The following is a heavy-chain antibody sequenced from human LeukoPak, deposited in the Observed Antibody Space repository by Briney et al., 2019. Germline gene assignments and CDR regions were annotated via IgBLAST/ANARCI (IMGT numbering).Heavy chain of an antibody. CDR1: GGTFSSYA. V-gene: IGHV1-69*13. CDR3: AIFEGYCSSTSCYWVPFDP. J-gene: IGHJ5*02. Sequence: SVKVSCKASGGTFSSYAISWVRQAPGQGLEWMGGLIPIFGTANYTQKFQSRVTITADESTSTAYMELSSLRSEDTAVYYCAIFEGYCSSTSCYWVPFDPWGQRTLVTVSS. D-gene: IGHD2-2*01. CDR2: LIPIFGTA.